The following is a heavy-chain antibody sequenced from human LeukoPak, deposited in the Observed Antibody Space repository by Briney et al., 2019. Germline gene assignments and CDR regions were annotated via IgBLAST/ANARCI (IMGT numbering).Heavy chain of an antibody. CDR1: GFSFTSYW. J-gene: IGHJ4*02. Sequence: PGGALRLSCAASGFSFTSYWMHWVRPAPGKGLVWISCINTDGSGTTSADSVKGRFTISRDNAKKTLYLQMNGLRAEDTAVYYCTRAYDSGTYSSFDYWGQGTLVTVTS. CDR3: TRAYDSGTYSSFDY. CDR2: INTDGSGT. D-gene: IGHD3-10*01. V-gene: IGHV3-74*01.